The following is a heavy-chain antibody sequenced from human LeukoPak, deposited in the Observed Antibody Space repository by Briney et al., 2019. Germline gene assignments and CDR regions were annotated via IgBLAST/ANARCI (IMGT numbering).Heavy chain of an antibody. CDR2: IYYSGST. V-gene: IGHV4-39*02. CDR1: GGSISSSSYY. D-gene: IGHD4-11*01. J-gene: IGHJ3*02. Sequence: SETLSLTCTVSGGSISSSSYYWGWLRQPPGKGVEWLGSIYYSGSTYYNPSLNIRVPISVHTSKNHFSLKLRSVTAADTAVYYCARRDMTALTAYAFDIWGQGTMVTVSS. CDR3: ARRDMTALTAYAFDI.